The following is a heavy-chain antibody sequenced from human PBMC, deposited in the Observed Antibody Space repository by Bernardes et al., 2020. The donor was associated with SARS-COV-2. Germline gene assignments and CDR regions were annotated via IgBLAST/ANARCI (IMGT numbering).Heavy chain of an antibody. Sequence: GTLTLSCAASGFTVSRYYMTWVRQAPGKGLEWVSIIYSGGYTSYADSLTGRFTISRGNSNNTLFLQMNSLRVEDSAVYFCARGGVNDAFDVWCQVTIVTVSS. CDR2: IYSGGYT. V-gene: IGHV3-53*01. CDR1: GFTVSRYY. CDR3: ARGGVNDAFDV. D-gene: IGHD2-8*01. J-gene: IGHJ3*01.